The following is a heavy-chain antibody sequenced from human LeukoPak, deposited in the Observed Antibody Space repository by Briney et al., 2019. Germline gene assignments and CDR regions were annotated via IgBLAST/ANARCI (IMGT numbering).Heavy chain of an antibody. Sequence: GGSLRLSCAASGFTFSRYAMTWVRQTPGKGLEWVSSISGPGDHTYYADSVKGRFTISRDNAKNSLYLQMNSLRAEDTAVYYCARVAGGYSYGYDFGLCDYWGQGTLVTVSS. D-gene: IGHD5-18*01. V-gene: IGHV3-21*01. CDR1: GFTFSRYA. CDR3: ARVAGGYSYGYDFGLCDY. CDR2: ISGPGDHT. J-gene: IGHJ4*02.